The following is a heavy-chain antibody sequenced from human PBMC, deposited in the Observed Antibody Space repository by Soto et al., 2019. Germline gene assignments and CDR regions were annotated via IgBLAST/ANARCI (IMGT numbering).Heavy chain of an antibody. Sequence: QLQLQESGPGLVKPSETLSLTCTVSGGSISSSSYYWGWIRQPPGKGLEWIGSIYYSGSTYYNPSLKSRVTMSVDTSKNQFSQKLSSVTAADTAVYYCARRLYYDSSGFEGGGMDVWGQGTTVTVSS. J-gene: IGHJ6*02. V-gene: IGHV4-39*01. CDR3: ARRLYYDSSGFEGGGMDV. CDR1: GGSISSSSYY. CDR2: IYYSGST. D-gene: IGHD3-22*01.